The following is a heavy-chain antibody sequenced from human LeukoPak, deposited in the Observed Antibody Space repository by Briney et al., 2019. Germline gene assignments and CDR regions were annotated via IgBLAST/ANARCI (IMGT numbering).Heavy chain of an antibody. CDR1: GFTFSSNA. CDR3: AKDRYTSGWSSDY. V-gene: IGHV3-23*01. CDR2: IGGSGGTT. J-gene: IGHJ4*02. D-gene: IGHD6-19*01. Sequence: PGGSLRLSCAASGFTFSSNAMSWVRQAPGKGLEWVSAIGGSGGTTYYADSVKGRFIISRDNSKNSLYLQMDGLRADDTAVYYCAKDRYTSGWSSDYWGQGTLVTVSS.